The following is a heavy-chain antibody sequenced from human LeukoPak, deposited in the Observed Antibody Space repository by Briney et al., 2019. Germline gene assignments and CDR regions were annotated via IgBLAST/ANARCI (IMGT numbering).Heavy chain of an antibody. V-gene: IGHV3-23*01. CDR3: AKGIAVAGTGSDS. Sequence: GGTLRLSCAASGFTFSSYGMSWVRQAPGKGLEWVSSISGSGGSTFYADSVKGRFTISRDNSKNTLYLQMTSLRAEDTAVYYCAKGIAVAGTGSDSWGQGTLVTVSS. D-gene: IGHD6-19*01. CDR2: ISGSGGST. J-gene: IGHJ4*02. CDR1: GFTFSSYG.